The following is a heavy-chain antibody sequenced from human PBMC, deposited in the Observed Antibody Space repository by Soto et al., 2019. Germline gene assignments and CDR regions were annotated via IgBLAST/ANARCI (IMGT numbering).Heavy chain of an antibody. D-gene: IGHD6-25*01. V-gene: IGHV3-30*18. CDR3: AKGSQAAAVLDH. CDR2: ISFDAKNI. J-gene: IGHJ4*02. Sequence: QVQLVESGGGVVQPGRSLKLSCTTSGFTFSLYGMHWVRQAPGKGLEWLAVISFDAKNIYYADSVKGRFTISRDNSKTTLFLQMSHFRADDTAVYFCAKGSQAAAVLDHWGQGALVTVAS. CDR1: GFTFSLYG.